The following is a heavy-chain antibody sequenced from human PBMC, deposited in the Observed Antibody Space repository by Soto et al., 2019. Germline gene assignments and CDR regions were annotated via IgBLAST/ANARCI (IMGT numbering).Heavy chain of an antibody. CDR2: IGTLSDT. CDR1: GFTFSTFD. Sequence: GGSLRLSCAGSGFTFSTFDIHWVRQAPGKGLEWVSGIGTLSDTFYAASVQGRFTISRQNAKNSVYLQRNSLRAGDTAFYYCARGRSFSYDSTPPPLFDPWGQGTLVTVSS. J-gene: IGHJ5*02. D-gene: IGHD3-10*01. CDR3: ARGRSFSYDSTPPPLFDP. V-gene: IGHV3-13*01.